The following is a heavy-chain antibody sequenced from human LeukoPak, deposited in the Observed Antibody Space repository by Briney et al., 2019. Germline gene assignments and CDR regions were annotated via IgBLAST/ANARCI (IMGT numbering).Heavy chain of an antibody. D-gene: IGHD2-15*01. V-gene: IGHV4-34*01. CDR1: GGSFSGYY. Sequence: SETLSLTCAVYGGSFSGYYSAWVRQPPGQGLEWIGEISHSRGTNYNPSLKSRVTISVDTSKKQFSLNLNSVTAADTAVYYCVVAGRREVDYWGQGIRVTVSS. CDR2: ISHSRGT. J-gene: IGHJ4*02. CDR3: VVAGRREVDY.